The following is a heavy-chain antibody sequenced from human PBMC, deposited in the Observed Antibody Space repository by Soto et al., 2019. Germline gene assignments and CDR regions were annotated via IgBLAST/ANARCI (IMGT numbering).Heavy chain of an antibody. V-gene: IGHV3-30-3*01. CDR2: ISYHGREI. D-gene: IGHD3-9*01. CDR3: ARDTVAVTGSFVDY. CDR1: GFNFDIYA. J-gene: IGHJ4*02. Sequence: LSLSCAASGFNFDIYAFHWVRQSPGKGLEWLSVISYHGREIHYADSVKGRFTISRDKSRNTIYLQMNSLTYEDTAVYYCARDTVAVTGSFVDYWGQGTLVTGSS.